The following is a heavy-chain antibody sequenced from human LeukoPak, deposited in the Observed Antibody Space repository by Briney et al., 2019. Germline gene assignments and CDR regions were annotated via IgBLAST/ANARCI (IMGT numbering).Heavy chain of an antibody. CDR3: ARDSTRPLVVPAALNWFDP. CDR1: GGSFSGYY. V-gene: IGHV4-34*01. D-gene: IGHD2-2*01. Sequence: KASETLSLTCAVYGGSFSGYYWSWIRQPPGKGLEWIGEINHSGSTNYNPSLKSRVTMSVDTSKNQFSLKLSSVTAADTAVYYCARDSTRPLVVPAALNWFDPWGQGTLVTVSS. CDR2: INHSGST. J-gene: IGHJ5*02.